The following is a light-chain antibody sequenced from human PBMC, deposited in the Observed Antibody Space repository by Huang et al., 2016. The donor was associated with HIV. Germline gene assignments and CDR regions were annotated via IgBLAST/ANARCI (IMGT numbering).Light chain of an antibody. CDR2: DAS. CDR1: QSVSSY. Sequence: EIVLTQSPATLSSSPGERATLSCRASQSVSSYLAWYQQKPGQAPMLLIYDASDRATGIPARFSGSGSGTDFTLTISSLEPEDFAVYYCQQRSNWAPITFGGGTKVEIK. J-gene: IGKJ4*01. V-gene: IGKV3-11*01. CDR3: QQRSNWAPIT.